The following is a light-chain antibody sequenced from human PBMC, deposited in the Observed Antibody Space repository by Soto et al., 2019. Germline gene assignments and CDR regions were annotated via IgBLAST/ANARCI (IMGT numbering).Light chain of an antibody. J-gene: IGLJ2*01. CDR2: GNS. Sequence: QSVLTQPPSVSGAPGQRVTISCTGNSSNIGAGYDVHWYQQLPGTAPKLLIHGNSNRPSGVPDRFSGSKSGTSASLAITGLQAEDEADYSCQSYDSSLSGAVVFGGGTKLTVL. CDR3: QSYDSSLSGAVV. V-gene: IGLV1-40*01. CDR1: SSNIGAGYD.